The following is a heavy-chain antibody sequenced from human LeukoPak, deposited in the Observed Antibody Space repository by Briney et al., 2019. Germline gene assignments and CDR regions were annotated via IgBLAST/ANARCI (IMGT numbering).Heavy chain of an antibody. CDR3: ARIDYYDSRGGNWSDR. CDR1: GYTFTSYE. J-gene: IGHJ5*02. V-gene: IGHV1-8*03. Sequence: ASVKVSCKASGYTFTSYEINWVRQAAGQGLEGMGWMNPNSGNTDYAQKFQGRLTITRNTSISTAYMELSSLRSEDTAVYYCARIDYYDSRGGNWSDRWGQGTLVTVSA. CDR2: MNPNSGNT. D-gene: IGHD3-22*01.